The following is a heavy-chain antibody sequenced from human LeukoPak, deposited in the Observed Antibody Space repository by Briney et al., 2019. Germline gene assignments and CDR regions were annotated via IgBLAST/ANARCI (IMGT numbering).Heavy chain of an antibody. Sequence: TGGSLRLSCAASGFTFSSYWMSWVRQAPGKGLEWVANIKQDGSEKSYVDSVEGRFTISRDNSKNTLYLEMNSLRAEDTALYYCAKGEYSGYGSFDYWGQGILVTVSS. D-gene: IGHD5-12*01. CDR1: GFTFSSYW. J-gene: IGHJ4*02. V-gene: IGHV3-7*03. CDR3: AKGEYSGYGSFDY. CDR2: IKQDGSEK.